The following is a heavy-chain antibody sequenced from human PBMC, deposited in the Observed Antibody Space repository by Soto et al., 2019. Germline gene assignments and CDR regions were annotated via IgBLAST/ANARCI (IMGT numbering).Heavy chain of an antibody. Sequence: QVQLVQSGAEVRKPGASVKVSCKASGYIFTNYAISWVRQAPGQGPEWMGWISGYNGDTNTHYSQKFQGRLTMTTDMSTTTAYMELRSLRSDDTAVYYCARENDVCTGDFFDNWGQGTLVTVSS. CDR2: ISGYNGDTNT. J-gene: IGHJ4*02. CDR3: ARENDVCTGDFFDN. CDR1: GYIFTNYA. D-gene: IGHD2-8*02. V-gene: IGHV1-18*01.